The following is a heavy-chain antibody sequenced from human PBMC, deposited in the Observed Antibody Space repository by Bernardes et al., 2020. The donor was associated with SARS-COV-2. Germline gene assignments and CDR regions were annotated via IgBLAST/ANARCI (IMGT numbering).Heavy chain of an antibody. CDR3: ASHYCSSTSCYHSPQYYYYGMDV. D-gene: IGHD2-2*01. J-gene: IGHJ6*02. CDR1: GYTFTSYG. CDR2: ISAYNGNT. Sequence: ASVKVSCKASGYTFTSYGISWVRQAPGQGLEWMGWISAYNGNTNYAQKLQGRVTMTTDTSTSTAYMELRSLRSDDTAVYYCASHYCSSTSCYHSPQYYYYGMDVWGQGTTVTVSS. V-gene: IGHV1-18*01.